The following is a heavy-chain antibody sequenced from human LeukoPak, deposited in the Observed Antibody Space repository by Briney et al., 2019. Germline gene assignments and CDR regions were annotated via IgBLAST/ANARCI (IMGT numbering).Heavy chain of an antibody. Sequence: GGSLRLSCAASGFTFSSYWMSWVRQAPGKGLECVANIKQDGSEKYYVDSVKGRFTISRDNAKNSLYLQMNSLRAEDTAVYYCARDIPPQYSGYDDAFDIWGQGTMVTVSS. CDR2: IKQDGSEK. V-gene: IGHV3-7*03. J-gene: IGHJ3*02. CDR1: GFTFSSYW. CDR3: ARDIPPQYSGYDDAFDI. D-gene: IGHD5-12*01.